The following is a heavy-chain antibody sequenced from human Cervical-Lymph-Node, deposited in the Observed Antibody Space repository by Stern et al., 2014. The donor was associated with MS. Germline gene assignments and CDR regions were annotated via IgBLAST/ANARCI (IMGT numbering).Heavy chain of an antibody. CDR1: GGTFSSYT. CDR3: ARDSATVTSFVYYGMDV. V-gene: IGHV1-69*09. CDR2: IIPILGIA. D-gene: IGHD4-11*01. J-gene: IGHJ6*02. Sequence: VQLLESGAEVKKPGSSVKVSCKASGGTFSSYTISWVRQAPGQGLEWMGRIIPILGIANYAQKFQGRVTITADKSTSTAYMELSSLRSEDTAVYYCARDSATVTSFVYYGMDVWGQGTTVTVSS.